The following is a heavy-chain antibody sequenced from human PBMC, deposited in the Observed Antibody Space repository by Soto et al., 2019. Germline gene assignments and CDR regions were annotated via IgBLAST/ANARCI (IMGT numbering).Heavy chain of an antibody. CDR2: ISGSGGST. CDR3: AKLLWNYGVNDAFDI. D-gene: IGHD1-7*01. V-gene: IGHV3-23*01. Sequence: GGSLRLSCAASGFTFSSYAMSWVRQAPGKGLDWVSSISGSGGSTYYADSVKGRFTISRDTSKNTLYLQMNSLRAEDTAIFYCAKLLWNYGVNDAFDIWGQGTMVTVSS. J-gene: IGHJ3*02. CDR1: GFTFSSYA.